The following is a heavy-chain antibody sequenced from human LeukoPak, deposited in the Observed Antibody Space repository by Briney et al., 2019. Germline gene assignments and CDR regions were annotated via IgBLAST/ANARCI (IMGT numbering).Heavy chain of an antibody. CDR3: ARGRGRSSSKGGDY. V-gene: IGHV4-34*01. D-gene: IGHD6-6*01. CDR1: GGSFSGYY. J-gene: IGHJ4*02. Sequence: SETLSLTCAVYGGSFSGYYWSWLRQPPGKGLEWLGEINHSGSTNYNPSLKSRVTISVDTSKNQFSLKLSSVTAADTAVYYCARGRGRSSSKGGDYWGQGTLVTVSS. CDR2: INHSGST.